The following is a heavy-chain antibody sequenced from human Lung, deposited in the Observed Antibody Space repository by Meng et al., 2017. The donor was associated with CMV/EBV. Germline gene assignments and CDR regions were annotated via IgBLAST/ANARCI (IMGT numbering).Heavy chain of an antibody. CDR3: AREEGIGGFDP. D-gene: IGHD3-10*01. CDR2: IYYSGST. J-gene: IGHJ5*02. V-gene: IGHV4-59*01. CDR1: GGSISSYY. Sequence: HVPLQESCPGLVKPSWTLPLTCTVSGGSISSYYWSWIRQPPGKGLEWIGYIYYSGSTNYNPSLKSRVTISVDTSKNQFSLKLSSVTAADTAVYYCAREEGIGGFDPWGQGTLVTVSS.